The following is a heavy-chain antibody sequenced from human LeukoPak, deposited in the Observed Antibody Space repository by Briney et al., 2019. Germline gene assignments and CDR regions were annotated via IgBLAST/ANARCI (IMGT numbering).Heavy chain of an antibody. CDR3: AKVGGSGSYSYYFDY. CDR1: GFTFSSYA. V-gene: IGHV3-23*01. D-gene: IGHD3-10*01. J-gene: IGHJ4*02. Sequence: GGSLRHSCAASGFTFSSYAMSWVRQAPGKGLEWVSAISGSGGSTYYADSVKGRFTISRDNSKNTLYLQMNSLRAEDTAVYYCAKVGGSGSYSYYFDYWGQGTLVTVSS. CDR2: ISGSGGST.